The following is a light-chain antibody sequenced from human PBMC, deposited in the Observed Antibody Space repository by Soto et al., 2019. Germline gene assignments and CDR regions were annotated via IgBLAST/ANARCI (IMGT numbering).Light chain of an antibody. J-gene: IGLJ3*02. Sequence: QTVVTQEPSFSVSPGGTVTLTCGLSSGSVSTSSYPSWYQQTPGQAPRTLIYSTNTRSSGVPDRFSGSILGNKAALTITGAQADDDSYYYCLLYLGGGIWVFGGGTKLTVL. CDR1: SGSVSTSSY. CDR3: LLYLGGGIWV. V-gene: IGLV8-61*01. CDR2: STN.